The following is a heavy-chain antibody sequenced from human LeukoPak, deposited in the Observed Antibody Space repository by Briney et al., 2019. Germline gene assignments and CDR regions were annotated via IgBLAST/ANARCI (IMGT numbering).Heavy chain of an antibody. D-gene: IGHD1-26*01. CDR2: ISNNGDTT. V-gene: IGHV3-64*01. J-gene: IGHJ4*02. Sequence: GGSLRLSCAASGFIFSDYAMHWVRQAPGKGLDYVASISNNGDTTYYANSVKGRFTISRGDSKNTLYLQMGSLRVDDMAVYYCARDPGEAPRGPFFEYWGREPWSPSPQ. CDR3: ARDPGEAPRGPFFEY. CDR1: GFIFSDYA.